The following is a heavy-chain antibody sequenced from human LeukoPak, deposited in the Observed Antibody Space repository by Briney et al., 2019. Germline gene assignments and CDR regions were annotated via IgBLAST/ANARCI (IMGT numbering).Heavy chain of an antibody. CDR3: ARDTYSSGWYHSSVWYYFDY. V-gene: IGHV1-2*02. Sequence: ASVRVSCKASGYTFTGYYMHWVRRAPGQGLEWMGWINPNSGGTNYAQKFQGRVTMTRDTSISTAYMELSRLRSDDTAVYYCARDTYSSGWYHSSVWYYFDYWGQGTLVTVSS. J-gene: IGHJ4*02. D-gene: IGHD6-19*01. CDR1: GYTFTGYY. CDR2: INPNSGGT.